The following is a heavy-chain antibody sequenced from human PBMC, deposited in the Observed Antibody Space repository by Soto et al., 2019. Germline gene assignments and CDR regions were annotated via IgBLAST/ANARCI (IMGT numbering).Heavy chain of an antibody. CDR1: CGSISSYY. CDR3: ARKRGIAVATNWFDP. V-gene: IGHV4-59*01. D-gene: IGHD6-19*01. Sequence: SSETLSLTCTVSCGSISSYYWSWIRQPPGKGLEWIGYIYYSGSTNYNPSLKSRVTISVDTSKNQFSLKLSSVTAADTAVYYCARKRGIAVATNWFDPWGQGTLITVSS. J-gene: IGHJ5*02. CDR2: IYYSGST.